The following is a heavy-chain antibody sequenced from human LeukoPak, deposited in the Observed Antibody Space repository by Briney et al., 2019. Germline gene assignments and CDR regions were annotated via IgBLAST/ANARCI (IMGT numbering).Heavy chain of an antibody. Sequence: PGGSLRLSCAASGFILSSYAMSWVRQAPGKGLEWVSGISGSGRSTYYADSVKGRFTISRDNAKNTLYLQMNSLRAEDTAVYYCARDKEDSSGFPLGYWGQGTLVTVSS. CDR3: ARDKEDSSGFPLGY. CDR1: GFILSSYA. CDR2: ISGSGRST. V-gene: IGHV3-23*01. D-gene: IGHD3-22*01. J-gene: IGHJ4*02.